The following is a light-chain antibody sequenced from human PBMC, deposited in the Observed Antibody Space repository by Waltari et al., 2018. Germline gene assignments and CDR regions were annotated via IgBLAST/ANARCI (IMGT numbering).Light chain of an antibody. CDR1: QPLLHSDGKTY. CDR3: MQSIQLPLT. Sequence: EIVMTQSPLSLSVTPGQPASISCKSSQPLLHSDGKTYLYWYVQRPGQSSQVLISEGSNRFSGVPDRISGSGSGTYFTLRFSRVEAEDVGVYYCMQSIQLPLTFGGGSKVEIQ. V-gene: IGKV2D-29*02. CDR2: EGS. J-gene: IGKJ4*01.